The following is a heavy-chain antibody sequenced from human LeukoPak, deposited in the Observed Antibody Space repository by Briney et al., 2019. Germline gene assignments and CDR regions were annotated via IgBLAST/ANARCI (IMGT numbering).Heavy chain of an antibody. V-gene: IGHV1-2*02. CDR1: GYTFTDYY. J-gene: IGHJ4*02. CDR2: INPSNGGA. CDR3: ARGLGTVTTLNYYVAD. Sequence: ASVKVSCKASGYTFTDYYMHWVRQAPGQGGDWMGWINPSNGGANYARKFQGRVTMTRDTSISTVFLEVSRLRSDDTAVYYCARGLGTVTTLNYYVADWGQGTLVTVSS. D-gene: IGHD4-17*01.